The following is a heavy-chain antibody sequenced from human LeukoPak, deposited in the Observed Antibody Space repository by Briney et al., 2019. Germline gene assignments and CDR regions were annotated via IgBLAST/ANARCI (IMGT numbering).Heavy chain of an antibody. CDR1: GGSIRSTAYY. V-gene: IGHV4-39*01. CDR2: IYYSGST. Sequence: SETLSLTCTVSGGSIRSTAYYWRWIRQPPGKGLEWIGTIYYSGSTNYNPSLKSRVTISLDMSKNQFSLKLNSVTAADTAMYYCARHPQPFDIWGHGTMVTVSS. CDR3: ARHPQPFDI. J-gene: IGHJ3*02. D-gene: IGHD6-13*01.